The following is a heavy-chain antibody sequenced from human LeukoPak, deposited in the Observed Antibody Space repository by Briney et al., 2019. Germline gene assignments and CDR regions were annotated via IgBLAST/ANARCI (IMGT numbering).Heavy chain of an antibody. CDR1: GFTFSSYG. Sequence: GRSLRLSCAASGFTFSSYGMHWVRQAPGKGLEWVAVISYDGGNKYYADSVKGRFTISRDNSKNTLYLQMNSLRAEDTAVYYCAKVVSRYCSSTSCPEDYWGQGTLVTVSS. CDR2: ISYDGGNK. CDR3: AKVVSRYCSSTSCPEDY. V-gene: IGHV3-30*18. J-gene: IGHJ4*02. D-gene: IGHD2-2*01.